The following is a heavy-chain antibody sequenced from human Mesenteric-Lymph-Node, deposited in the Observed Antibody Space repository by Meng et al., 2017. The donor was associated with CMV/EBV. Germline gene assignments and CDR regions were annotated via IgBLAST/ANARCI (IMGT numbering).Heavy chain of an antibody. CDR2: INGGHGNT. CDR3: ARGSLASAGT. V-gene: IGHV1-3*01. J-gene: IGHJ4*02. D-gene: IGHD6-13*01. CDR1: GYPIL. Sequence: ASVKVSCTASGYPILHWVRQAPGGSLEWMGWINGGHGNTKYSQRFQDRVTISRDTYATTAYLELSSLRFEDTAVYYCARGSLASAGTWGQGTLVTVSS.